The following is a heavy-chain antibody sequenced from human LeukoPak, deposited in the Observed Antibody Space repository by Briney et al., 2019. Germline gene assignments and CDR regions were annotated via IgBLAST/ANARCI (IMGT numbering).Heavy chain of an antibody. V-gene: IGHV4-59*12. CDR2: IYYSGST. D-gene: IGHD6-19*01. CDR3: AREYTLYRSGWFLDY. CDR1: GGSISSYY. J-gene: IGHJ4*02. Sequence: SETLSLTCTVSGGSISSYYWSWIRQPPGKGLEWIGFIYYSGSTNYNPSLKSRVTISVDTSKNQFSLKLSSVTAADTAVYYCAREYTLYRSGWFLDYWGQGTVVAVPS.